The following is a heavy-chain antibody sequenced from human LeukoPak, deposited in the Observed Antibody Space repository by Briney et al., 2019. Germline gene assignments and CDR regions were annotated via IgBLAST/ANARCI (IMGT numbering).Heavy chain of an antibody. CDR1: GFTFSTYW. V-gene: IGHV3-7*05. Sequence: PGGSLRLSCAASGFTFSTYWMSWVRQAPGKGLEWVANIKQDGSDKYYGDSVKGRFTISRDNAKNSLYLQMNSLRVEDTAVYYCARAGRVDYWGQGTLVTVSS. D-gene: IGHD1-26*01. CDR3: ARAGRVDY. CDR2: IKQDGSDK. J-gene: IGHJ4*02.